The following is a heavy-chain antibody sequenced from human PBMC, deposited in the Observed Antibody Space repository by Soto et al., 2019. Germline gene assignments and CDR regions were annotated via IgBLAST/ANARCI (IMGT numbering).Heavy chain of an antibody. CDR2: INTYAGNT. J-gene: IGHJ4*02. Sequence: QVQLVQSAAEMKKPGASVKVSCKASGYTFTSYVINWVRQAPGQGLEWMGYINTYAGNTYYAQKHQGRVTMTTNTSSTTAYMELRSQTSDDTAVYYCARIPVAGHGYYDYWGQGTLVTVSS. CDR3: ARIPVAGHGYYDY. D-gene: IGHD6-19*01. CDR1: GYTFTSYV. V-gene: IGHV1-18*01.